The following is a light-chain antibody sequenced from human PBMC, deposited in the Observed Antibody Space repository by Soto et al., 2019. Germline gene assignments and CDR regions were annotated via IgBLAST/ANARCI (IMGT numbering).Light chain of an antibody. J-gene: IGLJ1*01. CDR2: EVN. V-gene: IGLV2-23*02. CDR1: SSDVGTYIL. Sequence: LTQPASVSGSPGQSITISCTGTSSDVGTYILVSWYQQHPGNAPQLMIYEVNKRPSGVSDRFSGSKSGNTASLTISGLQAEDEADYYCCAYASSHKYVFGNGTKVTVL. CDR3: CAYASSHKYV.